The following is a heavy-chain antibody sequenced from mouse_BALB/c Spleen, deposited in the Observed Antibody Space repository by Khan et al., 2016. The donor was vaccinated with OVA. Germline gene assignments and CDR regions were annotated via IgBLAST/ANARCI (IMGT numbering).Heavy chain of an antibody. J-gene: IGHJ4*01. V-gene: IGHV2-6-1*01. CDR3: ARQPYYHYNVMDY. D-gene: IGHD2-10*01. CDR2: MWSDGSA. Sequence: QVRLQQSGPGLVAPSQSLSITCTISGFSLTNYGVHWVRQPPGKGLEWLVLMWSDGSATYNSALKSRLTISMDNSKGQVFLKMHSLQTDDTAMYFCARQPYYHYNVMDYWGQGTSVTVSS. CDR1: GFSLTNYG.